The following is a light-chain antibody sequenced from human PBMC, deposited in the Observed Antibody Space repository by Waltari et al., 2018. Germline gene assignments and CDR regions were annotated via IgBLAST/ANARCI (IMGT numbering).Light chain of an antibody. CDR2: GKN. CDR3: NSRDSSGNHVV. CDR1: SLRSYY. V-gene: IGLV3-19*01. J-gene: IGLJ2*01. Sequence: SSELTQDPAVSVALGQTVRITCQGDSLRSYYGSRCQQKPGQAPVLVIYGKNTRPSGIPDRFSGSSAGNTASLTITGAQAEDEADYYCNSRDSSGNHVVFGGGTKLTVL.